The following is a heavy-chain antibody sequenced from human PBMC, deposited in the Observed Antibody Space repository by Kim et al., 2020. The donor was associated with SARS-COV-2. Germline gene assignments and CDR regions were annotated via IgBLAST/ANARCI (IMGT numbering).Heavy chain of an antibody. CDR2: ISSSSSYI. J-gene: IGHJ6*02. V-gene: IGHV3-21*01. CDR3: ARATDYYGWGNYGMDV. Sequence: GGSLRLSCAASGFTFSSYSMNWVRQAPGKGLEWVSSISSSSSYIYYADSVKGRFTISRDNAKNSLYLQMNSLRAEDTAVYYCARATDYYGWGNYGMDVWGQGTTVTVSS. D-gene: IGHD3-10*01. CDR1: GFTFSSYS.